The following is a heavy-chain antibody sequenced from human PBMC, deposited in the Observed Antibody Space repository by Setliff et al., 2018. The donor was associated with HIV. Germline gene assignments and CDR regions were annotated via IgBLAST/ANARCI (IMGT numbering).Heavy chain of an antibody. CDR3: ARLIHTGLLYFDY. J-gene: IGHJ4*02. Sequence: SETLSLTCTVSGGSISSYYWSWMRQPPGKGLEWIGHIYYSGSTNYNPSLNSRVTISVDTSRDQFSLNLRSVTAADTALYFCARLIHTGLLYFDYWGLGMLVTVSS. CDR1: GGSISSYY. D-gene: IGHD2-8*02. V-gene: IGHV4-59*08. CDR2: IYYSGST.